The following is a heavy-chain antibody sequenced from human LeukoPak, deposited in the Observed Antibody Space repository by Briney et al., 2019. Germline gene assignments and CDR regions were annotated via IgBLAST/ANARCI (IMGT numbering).Heavy chain of an antibody. J-gene: IGHJ3*02. CDR3: ARHRPDSSGVTGLDAFDI. D-gene: IGHD6-19*01. CDR1: GVSISSSEW. V-gene: IGHV4-4*02. CDR2: IHRDGRT. Sequence: NPSETLSLTCAVSGVSISSSEWWIWVRQPPGQGLEWIGEIHRDGRTRYNPSLKSRVTISVDTSKNQFSLKLSSVTAADTAVYYCARHRPDSSGVTGLDAFDIWGQGTMVTVPS.